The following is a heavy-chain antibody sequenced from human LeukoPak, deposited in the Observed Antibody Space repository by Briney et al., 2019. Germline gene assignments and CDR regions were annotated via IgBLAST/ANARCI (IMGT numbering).Heavy chain of an antibody. CDR2: INPNSAGT. J-gene: IGHJ3*02. CDR3: ARVHYIWGTPVRGYAFDI. Sequence: ASVKVSCKASGYTFTVYYMHWVRQAPGQGLEWMGWINPNSAGTNYAQKFQGRVTMTRDMSISTAYMELSRLRSDDTAVYYCARVHYIWGTPVRGYAFDIWGQGTMVTVSS. V-gene: IGHV1-2*02. D-gene: IGHD3-16*01. CDR1: GYTFTVYY.